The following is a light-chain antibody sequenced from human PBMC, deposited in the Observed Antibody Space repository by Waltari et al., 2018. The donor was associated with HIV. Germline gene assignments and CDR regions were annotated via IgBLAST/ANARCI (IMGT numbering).Light chain of an antibody. V-gene: IGKV1-5*03. CDR1: QGINKW. CDR3: QQFNSYPWT. CDR2: KAS. J-gene: IGKJ1*01. Sequence: DIQMTQSPSTLSASVGGRVTFTCRASQGINKWLAWYQQKPEQAPKLLIYKASILESGVPSRFSGSGSGTEFTLTISRLQPEDFATYYCQQFNSYPWTFGQGTRVEVK.